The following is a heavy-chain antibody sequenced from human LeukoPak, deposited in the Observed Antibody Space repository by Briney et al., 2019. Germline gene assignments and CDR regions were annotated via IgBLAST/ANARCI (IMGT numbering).Heavy chain of an antibody. CDR2: IYYSGST. CDR3: AREGGYCSSTSCLDLFDY. V-gene: IGHV4-59*01. CDR1: GGSISSYY. Sequence: SETPSLTCTVSGGSISSYYWSWIRQPPGKGLEWIGYIYYSGSTNYNPSLKSRVTISVDTSKNQFSLKLSSVTAADTAVYYCAREGGYCSSTSCLDLFDYWGQGTLVTVSS. J-gene: IGHJ4*02. D-gene: IGHD2-2*01.